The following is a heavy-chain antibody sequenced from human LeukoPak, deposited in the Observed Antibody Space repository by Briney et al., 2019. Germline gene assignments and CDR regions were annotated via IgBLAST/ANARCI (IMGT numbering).Heavy chain of an antibody. Sequence: ASVEVSCKASGYTFTCYYMHWVRQAPGQGLEWMGWINPNSGGTNYAQKFQGRVTLTRDTSISTAYMELSRLRSDDTAVYYCARDTARITIFGVAKYMDVWGKGTTVTVSS. CDR1: GYTFTCYY. CDR2: INPNSGGT. J-gene: IGHJ6*03. D-gene: IGHD3-3*01. CDR3: ARDTARITIFGVAKYMDV. V-gene: IGHV1-2*02.